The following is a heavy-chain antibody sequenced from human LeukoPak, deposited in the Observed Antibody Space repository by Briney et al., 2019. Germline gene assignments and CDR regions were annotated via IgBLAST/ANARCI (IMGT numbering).Heavy chain of an antibody. V-gene: IGHV4-59*01. CDR1: GDSISGYY. CDR2: IYYSGST. CDR3: ARARIQLWSYYFDY. Sequence: SETLSLTCTVSGDSISGYYWSWIRQPPGKGLEWIGYIYYSGSTNYNPSLKSRVTISVDTSKNQFSLKLSSVTAADTAVYYCARARIQLWSYYFDYWGQGTLVTVSS. J-gene: IGHJ4*02. D-gene: IGHD5-18*01.